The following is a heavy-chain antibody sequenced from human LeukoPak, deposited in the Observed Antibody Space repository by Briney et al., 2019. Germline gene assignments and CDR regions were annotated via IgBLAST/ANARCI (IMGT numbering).Heavy chain of an antibody. CDR3: AREWGSSGYLPTWGTFDI. Sequence: SQTLSLTCTVSGGSISSGGYYWSWIRQHPGKGLEWIGYIYYSGSTYYNPSLKSRVTISVDTSKNQFSLKLSSVTAADTAVYYCAREWGSSGYLPTWGTFDIWGQGTMVTVSS. CDR2: IYYSGST. J-gene: IGHJ3*02. D-gene: IGHD3-22*01. CDR1: GGSISSGGYY. V-gene: IGHV4-31*03.